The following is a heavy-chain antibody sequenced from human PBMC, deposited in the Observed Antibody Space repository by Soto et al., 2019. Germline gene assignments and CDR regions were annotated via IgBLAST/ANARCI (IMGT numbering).Heavy chain of an antibody. J-gene: IGHJ4*02. V-gene: IGHV3-23*01. CDR2: ISGSGGST. D-gene: IGHD2-2*01. CDR3: AKDFEGSSTSCYDY. Sequence: EVQLLESWGGLVQPGGSLRLSCAASGFTFSSYAMSWVRQAPGKGLEWVSAISGSGGSTYYADSVKGRFTISRDNSKNTLYLQMNSLRAEDTAVYYCAKDFEGSSTSCYDYWGQGTLVTVSS. CDR1: GFTFSSYA.